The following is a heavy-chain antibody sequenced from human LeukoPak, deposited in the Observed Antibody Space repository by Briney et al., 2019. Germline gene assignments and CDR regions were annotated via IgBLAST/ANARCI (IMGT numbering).Heavy chain of an antibody. CDR3: AREQWLLYFDY. Sequence: GGSLRLSCAASGFTFSSYSMNWVRQAPGKGLEWVSSIDTSSRYIYYGDSVKGRFTISRDNAKNSLYLQMNSLRAEDTAVYYCAREQWLLYFDYWGQGTLVTVSS. CDR2: IDTSSRYI. J-gene: IGHJ4*02. V-gene: IGHV3-21*01. D-gene: IGHD6-19*01. CDR1: GFTFSSYS.